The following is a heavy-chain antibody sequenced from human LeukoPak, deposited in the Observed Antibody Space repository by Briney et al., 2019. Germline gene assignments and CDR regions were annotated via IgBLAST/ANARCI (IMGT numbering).Heavy chain of an antibody. CDR1: GGSISSSSYY. D-gene: IGHD1-26*01. J-gene: IGHJ5*02. Sequence: SETLSLTCTVSGGSISSSSYYWGWIRQPPGKGLEWIGSIYYSGSTYYNPSLKSRVTISVDTSKNQFSLKLSSVTAADTAVYYCARVPVGPTHCFDPWGQGTLVTVSS. CDR3: ARVPVGPTHCFDP. V-gene: IGHV4-39*07. CDR2: IYYSGST.